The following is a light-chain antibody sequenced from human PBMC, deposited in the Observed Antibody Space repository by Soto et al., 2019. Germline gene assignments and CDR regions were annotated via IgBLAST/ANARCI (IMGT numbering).Light chain of an antibody. CDR2: DAS. V-gene: IGKV1-33*01. CDR3: QQFDSVPCT. CDR1: QDINNY. Sequence: IQMTQSPSSLSASVGDRVTITCQASQDINNYLIWYQQKPGKAPKLLIYDASTLGTGVSSRFSGSGSGTHSILTISSLQPEDIATYYCQQFDSVPCTFGQGTKLEIK. J-gene: IGKJ2*02.